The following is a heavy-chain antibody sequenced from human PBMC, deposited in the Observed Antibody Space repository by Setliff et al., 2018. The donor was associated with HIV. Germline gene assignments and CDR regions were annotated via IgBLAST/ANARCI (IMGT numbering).Heavy chain of an antibody. J-gene: IGHJ5*02. CDR2: VYHSGST. CDR3: ARDMTNYYDRSGSFGWFAP. V-gene: IGHV4-38-2*02. CDR1: GYSISSGYY. D-gene: IGHD3-22*01. Sequence: PSETLSLTCAVSGYSISSGYYWGWIRQPPGKGLEWIGSVYHSGSTYYNPSLKSRVTISVDKSKNQFSVKLRSVTAADTAVYYCARDMTNYYDRSGSFGWFAPWGQGTPVTVSS.